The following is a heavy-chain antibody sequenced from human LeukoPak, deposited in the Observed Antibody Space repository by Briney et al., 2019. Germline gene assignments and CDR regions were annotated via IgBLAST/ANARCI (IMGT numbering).Heavy chain of an antibody. Sequence: GASVKVSCKASGYTFTSYGIRWVRQAPGQGLEWMGWISAYNGNTNYAQKLQGRVTMTTDTSTSTAYMELRSLRSDDTAVYYCARDLVLNFYYGSGSYAADYWGQGTLVTVSS. J-gene: IGHJ4*02. CDR2: ISAYNGNT. CDR3: ARDLVLNFYYGSGSYAADY. D-gene: IGHD3-10*01. V-gene: IGHV1-18*01. CDR1: GYTFTSYG.